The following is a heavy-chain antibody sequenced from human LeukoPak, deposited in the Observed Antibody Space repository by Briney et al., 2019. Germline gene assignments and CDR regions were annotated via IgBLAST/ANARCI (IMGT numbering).Heavy chain of an antibody. CDR1: GFIFSNYW. Sequence: GGSLRLSCAASGFIFSNYWMTWVRHAPGKGLEWVATIKQDGGEKYYVDSVKGRFTISRDNAKNSLSLQMSSLRAEDTAVYYCARDRNTDFWSGYYTNYFDYWGQGTLVIVSS. V-gene: IGHV3-7*01. CDR3: ARDRNTDFWSGYYTNYFDY. J-gene: IGHJ4*02. D-gene: IGHD3-3*01. CDR2: IKQDGGEK.